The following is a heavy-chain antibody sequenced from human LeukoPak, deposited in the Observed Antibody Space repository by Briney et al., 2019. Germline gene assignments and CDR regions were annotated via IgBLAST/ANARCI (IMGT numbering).Heavy chain of an antibody. Sequence: SVKVSCKASGGTFSSYAISWVRQAPGQGLEWMGRIIPIFGIANYAQKFQGRVTITADKSTSTAYMELSSLRSEDTAVYYCARDDGGNSEFDYWGQGTLFTVSS. V-gene: IGHV1-69*04. J-gene: IGHJ4*02. CDR2: IIPIFGIA. CDR1: GGTFSSYA. CDR3: ARDDGGNSEFDY. D-gene: IGHD4-23*01.